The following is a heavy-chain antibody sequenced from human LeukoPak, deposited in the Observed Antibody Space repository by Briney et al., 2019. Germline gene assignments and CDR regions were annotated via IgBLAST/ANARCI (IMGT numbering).Heavy chain of an antibody. CDR1: GYTFTSYY. D-gene: IGHD3-22*01. V-gene: IGHV1-46*01. CDR3: ARDIRAQSSSGLLDS. Sequence: ASVKVSCKASGYTFTSYYMHWVRQAPGQGLEWMGIINPSDGSTSYAQKFQGRITMATDTSTSTVYLELRSLRSGDTAFYYCARDIRAQSSSGLLDSWGQGTLVTVSS. CDR2: INPSDGST. J-gene: IGHJ4*02.